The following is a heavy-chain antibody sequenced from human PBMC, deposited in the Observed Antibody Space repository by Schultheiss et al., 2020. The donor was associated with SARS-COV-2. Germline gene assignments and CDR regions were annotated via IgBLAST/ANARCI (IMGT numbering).Heavy chain of an antibody. CDR3: ARDNLKQQLAFDY. CDR1: GFTFSSYG. Sequence: GGSLRLSCAASGFTFSSYGMHWVRQAPGKGLEWVAVISYDGSNKYYADSVKGRFTISRENSKNTLYLQMNSLRAEDTAVYYCARDNLKQQLAFDYWGQGTLVTVSS. J-gene: IGHJ4*02. V-gene: IGHV3-30*03. CDR2: ISYDGSNK. D-gene: IGHD6-13*01.